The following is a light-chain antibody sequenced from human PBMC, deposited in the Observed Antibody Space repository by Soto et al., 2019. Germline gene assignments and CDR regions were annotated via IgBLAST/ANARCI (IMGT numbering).Light chain of an antibody. Sequence: EIVLTQSPGTLPLSPGERATLSFRASQSVSSSYLAWYQQKPGQAPRLLIYGASTRATGIPARFSGSGSGTEFTLTVSSLQSEDFAVYYCQQYNNWPPVTFGQGTKVHIK. CDR3: QQYNNWPPVT. V-gene: IGKV3-15*01. CDR2: GAS. CDR1: QSVSSSY. J-gene: IGKJ1*01.